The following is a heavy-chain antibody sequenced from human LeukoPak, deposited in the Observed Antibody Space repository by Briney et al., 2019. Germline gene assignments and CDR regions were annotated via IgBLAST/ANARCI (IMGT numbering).Heavy chain of an antibody. J-gene: IGHJ3*02. Sequence: SETLSLTCTVSGGSISGSYWNWIRQSPGKGLEWLGYIYHSGSTNYNPSLKSRLSISIDKSKSQFSLRLKSMTAADAAVYYCATVEGVTTINNDAFNIWGQGTTVTVSS. CDR3: ATVEGVTTINNDAFNI. D-gene: IGHD4-17*01. CDR1: GGSISGSY. CDR2: IYHSGST. V-gene: IGHV4-59*12.